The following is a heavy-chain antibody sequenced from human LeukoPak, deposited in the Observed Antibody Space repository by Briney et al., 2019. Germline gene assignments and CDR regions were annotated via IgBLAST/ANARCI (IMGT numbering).Heavy chain of an antibody. CDR1: GFTFSSYS. CDR2: ISSSSSYI. V-gene: IGHV3-21*01. CDR3: ATPIKRYCSSTSCYDFDY. D-gene: IGHD2-2*01. Sequence: PGGSLRLSCAASGFTFSSYSMNWVRQAPGKGLEWVSSISSSSSYIDYADSVKGRFTISRDNAKNSLYLQMNSLRAEDTAVYYCATPIKRYCSSTSCYDFDYWGQGTLVTVSS. J-gene: IGHJ4*02.